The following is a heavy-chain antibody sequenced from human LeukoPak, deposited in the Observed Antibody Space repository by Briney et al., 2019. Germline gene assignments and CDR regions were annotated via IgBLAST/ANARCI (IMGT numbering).Heavy chain of an antibody. D-gene: IGHD3-16*01. CDR2: IWYDGSNK. Sequence: GGSLRLSCAASGFTFSSYWMNWARQAPGKGLEWVAVIWYDGSNKYYADSVKGRFTISRDNSKNTLYLQMNSLRAEDTAVYYCARERVRDWIMITFGGVFDYWGQGTLVTVSS. CDR3: ARERVRDWIMITFGGVFDY. V-gene: IGHV3-33*08. J-gene: IGHJ4*02. CDR1: GFTFSSYW.